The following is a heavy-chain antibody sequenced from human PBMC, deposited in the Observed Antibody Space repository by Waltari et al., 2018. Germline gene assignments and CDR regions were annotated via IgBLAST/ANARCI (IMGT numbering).Heavy chain of an antibody. CDR2: IYPGDADT. J-gene: IGHJ5*02. V-gene: IGHV5-51*03. CDR3: ARRIVGVVIEGYNWVDP. Sequence: EVQLVQSGAEVKKPGESLKISCKGSGYSFTSSWLGWVRQMPGKGLEWMGIIYPGDADTRYSPTFQGQVTISADKSISTAYQQWSSLKASDTAMYYCARRIVGVVIEGYNWVDPWGQGTLVTVSS. CDR1: GYSFTSSW. D-gene: IGHD3-3*01.